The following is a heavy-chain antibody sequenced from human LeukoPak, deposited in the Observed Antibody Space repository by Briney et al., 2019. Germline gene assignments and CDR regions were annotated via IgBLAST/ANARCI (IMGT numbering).Heavy chain of an antibody. J-gene: IGHJ4*02. CDR3: ARGKWELVGNLFFDY. CDR2: ISGSGGST. D-gene: IGHD1-26*01. CDR1: GFTFSSYA. V-gene: IGHV3-23*01. Sequence: GSLRLSRAASGFTFSSYAMSWVRQAPGKGLEWVSAISGSGGSTYYADSVKGRFTISRDNSKNTLYLQMNSLRAEDTAVYYCARGKWELVGNLFFDYWGQGTLVTVSS.